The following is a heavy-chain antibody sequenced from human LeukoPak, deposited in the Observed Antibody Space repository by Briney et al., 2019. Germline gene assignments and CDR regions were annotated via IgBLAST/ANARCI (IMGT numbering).Heavy chain of an antibody. CDR1: GFTFSNYW. Sequence: QPGGSLRLSCAASGFTFSNYWMHWVRQAPGKGLVWVSRINSDGRSTNYADSVKGRFTISRDNAKNTLFLQMNSLSAEDAAVYYCARDLSSSGWSFDYWGQGTLVTVSS. V-gene: IGHV3-74*01. CDR3: ARDLSSSGWSFDY. CDR2: INSDGRST. J-gene: IGHJ4*02. D-gene: IGHD6-19*01.